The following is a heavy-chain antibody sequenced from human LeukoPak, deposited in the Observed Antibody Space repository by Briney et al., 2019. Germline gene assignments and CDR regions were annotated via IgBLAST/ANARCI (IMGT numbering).Heavy chain of an antibody. CDR1: GFTFSSYA. V-gene: IGHV3-23*01. CDR3: AKSQDGGRLFHFDY. D-gene: IGHD1-26*01. Sequence: GGSLRLSCAASGFTFSSYAMSWFRQAPGKGLEWVSVISGSGGSTYSADSVKGRFTISRDNSKNTLYLQMNSLRAEDTAVYFCAKSQDGGRLFHFDYWGQGTLVTVSS. J-gene: IGHJ4*02. CDR2: ISGSGGST.